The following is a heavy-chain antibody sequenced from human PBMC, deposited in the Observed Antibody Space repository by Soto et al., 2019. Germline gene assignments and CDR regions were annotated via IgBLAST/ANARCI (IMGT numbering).Heavy chain of an antibody. V-gene: IGHV3-23*01. CDR1: EFYVRYFD. CDR3: ATGTFFDWLDNPDHPLDI. CDR2: IRGSGGAT. D-gene: IGHD3-9*01. Sequence: GGSLRLSCTVSEFYVRYFDMGWVRQAPGKGPEWVSFIRGSGGATFYADSVEGRLTISRDNSKNTLYLQMNSLRVEDTAVYYCATGTFFDWLDNPDHPLDIWGQGTMVTVS. J-gene: IGHJ3*02.